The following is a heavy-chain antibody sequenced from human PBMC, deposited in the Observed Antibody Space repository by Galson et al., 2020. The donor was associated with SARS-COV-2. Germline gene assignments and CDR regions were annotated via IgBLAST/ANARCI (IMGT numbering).Heavy chain of an antibody. V-gene: IGHV4-38-2*02. J-gene: IGHJ5*02. D-gene: IGHD2-2*01. CDR3: ARYPYCSSTNCYGGEWFDP. CDR1: GYSISSGYY. CDR2: IYHSGST. Sequence: SETLSLTCTVSGYSISSGYYWGWIRQPPGKGLEWIGRIYHSGSTYYNPSLKSRVTISVDTSKNQFSLKLSSVTAADTAVYYCARYPYCSSTNCYGGEWFDPWGQGTLVTVSS.